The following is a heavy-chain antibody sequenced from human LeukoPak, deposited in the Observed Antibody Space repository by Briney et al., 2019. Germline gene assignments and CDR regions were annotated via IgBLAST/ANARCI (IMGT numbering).Heavy chain of an antibody. CDR2: MNPNSDNT. CDR1: GYTFTSYD. D-gene: IGHD1-26*01. J-gene: IGHJ6*03. Sequence: ASVKVSCKASGYTFTSYDINWVRQATGQGLEWMGWMNPNSDNTGYAQKFQGRVTITRNTSISTAYMELSSLRSEDTAVYYCARANRGLPSYYYYMDVWGKGTTVTVSS. CDR3: ARANRGLPSYYYYMDV. V-gene: IGHV1-8*03.